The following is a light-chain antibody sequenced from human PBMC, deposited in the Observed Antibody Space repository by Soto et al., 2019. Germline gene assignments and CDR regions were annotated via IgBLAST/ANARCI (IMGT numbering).Light chain of an antibody. J-gene: IGLJ2*01. CDR3: CSFGGSYEHVI. V-gene: IGLV2-23*02. CDR1: NGDIGSYNL. CDR2: EVT. Sequence: QSALTQPASVSGSPGQSITISCTGTNGDIGSYNLVSWYQQHPGRAPKVMIYEVTQRPSGVSYRFAGSKSGNTASLTISGLQAEDEADYCCCSFGGSYEHVIFGGGIKLTVL.